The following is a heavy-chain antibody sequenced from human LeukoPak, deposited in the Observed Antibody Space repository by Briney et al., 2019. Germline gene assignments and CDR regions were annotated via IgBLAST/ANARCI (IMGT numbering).Heavy chain of an antibody. CDR2: ISGSGGYT. V-gene: IGHV3-23*01. CDR1: GISFSSYG. Sequence: GGSLRLSCAASGISFSSYGMSWVRQAPGKGLEWVSGISGSGGYTYYADSVKGRFTISRDNSKNSLYLQMNSLRAEDTAVYYCARLPLIVGAHTEWWFDPWGQGTLVTVSS. D-gene: IGHD1-26*01. J-gene: IGHJ5*02. CDR3: ARLPLIVGAHTEWWFDP.